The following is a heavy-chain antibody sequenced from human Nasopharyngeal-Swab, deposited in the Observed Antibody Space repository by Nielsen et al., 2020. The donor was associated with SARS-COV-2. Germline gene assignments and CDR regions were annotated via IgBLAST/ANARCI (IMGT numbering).Heavy chain of an antibody. CDR1: GFTLSSYA. J-gene: IGHJ1*01. Sequence: GESLKISCAASGFTLSSYAMNWVRQAPGKGLEWVSSIGGSGDSTYYADSVKGRFTISRDNSKNTLYLQMNSLRAEDTAVYYCAKDLGSGSYRYFQHWGQGTLVTVSS. V-gene: IGHV3-23*01. D-gene: IGHD1-26*01. CDR2: IGGSGDST. CDR3: AKDLGSGSYRYFQH.